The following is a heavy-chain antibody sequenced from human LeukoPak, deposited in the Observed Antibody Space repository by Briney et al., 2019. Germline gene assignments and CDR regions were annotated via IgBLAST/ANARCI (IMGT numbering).Heavy chain of an antibody. Sequence: GGSLRLSCAASGFTFSSYAMSWVRQAPGKGLEWVSAISGSGGSTYYADSVEGRFTISRDNSKNTLYLQMNSLRAEDTAVYYCAKAFVKLGISPLMGYWGQGTLVTVSS. CDR1: GFTFSSYA. D-gene: IGHD7-27*01. V-gene: IGHV3-23*01. CDR2: ISGSGGST. J-gene: IGHJ4*02. CDR3: AKAFVKLGISPLMGY.